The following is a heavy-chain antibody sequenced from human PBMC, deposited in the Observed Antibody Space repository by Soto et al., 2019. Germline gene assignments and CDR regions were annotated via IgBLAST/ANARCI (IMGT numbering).Heavy chain of an antibody. V-gene: IGHV1-24*01. Sequence: ASVKVSCKVSGYTLTELSMHWVRQAPGEGLEWMGGFDPEDGETIYAQKFQGRVIMTEDTSTDTAYMELSSLRSEDTAVYYCAAESFMVRGLISAFDIWGQGTMVTVSS. CDR2: FDPEDGET. D-gene: IGHD3-10*01. CDR3: AAESFMVRGLISAFDI. CDR1: GYTLTELS. J-gene: IGHJ3*02.